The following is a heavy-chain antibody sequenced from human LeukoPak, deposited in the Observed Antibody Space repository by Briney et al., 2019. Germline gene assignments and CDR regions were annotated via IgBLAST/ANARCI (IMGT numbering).Heavy chain of an antibody. V-gene: IGHV3-23*01. CDR3: AKDDDGHHHGVDH. D-gene: IGHD4-17*01. Sequence: GGSLRLSCAACEFTVSSYAMTWVRQAPGKGLEWVSAIGYSAGDTYYADSVKGRFTISRDNSMNTLYLQMSSLRADDTALYYCAKDDDGHHHGVDHWGQGTLVTVSS. J-gene: IGHJ4*02. CDR1: EFTVSSYA. CDR2: IGYSAGDT.